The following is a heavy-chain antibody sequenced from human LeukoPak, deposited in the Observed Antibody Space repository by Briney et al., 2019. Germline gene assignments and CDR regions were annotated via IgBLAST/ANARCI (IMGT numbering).Heavy chain of an antibody. CDR3: VVPGSPFHY. CDR1: VFTFSIYW. J-gene: IGHJ4*02. Sequence: GGSLRLSCAASVFTFSIYWIHWVRQAPGKGLVWVSRINSDGSSTSYADSEKGRFTTSRDNAQNTVYLQMNSLRVEDTGVYYCVVPGSPFHYGGQGTLVTVSS. D-gene: IGHD1-26*01. V-gene: IGHV3-74*01. CDR2: INSDGSST.